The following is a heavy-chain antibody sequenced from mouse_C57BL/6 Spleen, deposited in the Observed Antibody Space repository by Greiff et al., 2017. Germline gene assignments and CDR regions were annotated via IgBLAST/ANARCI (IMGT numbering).Heavy chain of an antibody. CDR1: GFTFSSYA. D-gene: IGHD1-1*01. V-gene: IGHV5-4*01. CDR2: ISDGGSYT. J-gene: IGHJ2*01. CDR3: ARGYYGSRRYFDY. Sequence: EVQRVESGGGLVKPGGSLKLSCAASGFTFSSYAMSWVRQTPEKRLEWVATISDGGSYTYYPDNVKGRFTISRDNAKNNLYLQMSHLKSEDTAMYYCARGYYGSRRYFDYWGQGTTLTVSS.